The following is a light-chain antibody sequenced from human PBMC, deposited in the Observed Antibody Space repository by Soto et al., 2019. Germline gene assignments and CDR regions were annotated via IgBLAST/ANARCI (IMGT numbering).Light chain of an antibody. V-gene: IGKV1-9*01. CDR3: QQFNSYPIS. CDR1: QGISSY. Sequence: DIQLTQSPSFLSASVGDRVTITCRASQGISSYLAWYQRKPGKAPKLLIYSASTLQSGVPSRFSGSGSGTEFTLTISSLQPEDFGIYDCQQFNSYPISFGPGTRLEIK. CDR2: SAS. J-gene: IGKJ5*01.